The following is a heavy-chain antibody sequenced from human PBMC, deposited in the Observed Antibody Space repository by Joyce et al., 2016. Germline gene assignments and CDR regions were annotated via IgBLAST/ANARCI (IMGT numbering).Heavy chain of an antibody. CDR3: TTPSCAN. CDR2: SNSDDRRI. Sequence: EVQLVESGGGLVQPGGFLRLYCAASGIIFSNKEMNWVRQAPGKGVEGVSSSNSDDRRIRYADSVRGRFTIAGDNARNSLYLEMNSLRVEDTAIYYCTTPSCANWGQGGLVTVSS. CDR1: GIIFSNKE. V-gene: IGHV3-48*03. D-gene: IGHD2-2*01. J-gene: IGHJ4*02.